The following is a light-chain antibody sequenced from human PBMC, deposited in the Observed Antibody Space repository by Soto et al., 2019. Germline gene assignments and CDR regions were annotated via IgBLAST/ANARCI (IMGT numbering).Light chain of an antibody. Sequence: EIVITQSPATLSVSPGERATLSCRASQSVRSNSAWYQQKPGQAPRLLIYGASTRATGIPARFSGSGSGTEFTLTISSLQSEDFAVYYCQQYNNWPPWTFGQGTKVDIK. CDR3: QQYNNWPPWT. CDR2: GAS. J-gene: IGKJ1*01. V-gene: IGKV3-15*01. CDR1: QSVRSN.